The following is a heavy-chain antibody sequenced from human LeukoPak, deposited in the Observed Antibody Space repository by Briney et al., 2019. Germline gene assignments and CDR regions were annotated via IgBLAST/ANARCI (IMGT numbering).Heavy chain of an antibody. V-gene: IGHV3-7*04. Sequence: GGSLRLSCAASGFTFRSYRMSWVRQAPGKGLEWVANIKEDGSETYYVDSVKGRFTISRDNSKNTLYLQMNSLRAEDTAVYYCAKDRTVTYGMDVWGQGTTVTVSS. J-gene: IGHJ6*02. D-gene: IGHD4-11*01. CDR2: IKEDGSET. CDR1: GFTFRSYR. CDR3: AKDRTVTYGMDV.